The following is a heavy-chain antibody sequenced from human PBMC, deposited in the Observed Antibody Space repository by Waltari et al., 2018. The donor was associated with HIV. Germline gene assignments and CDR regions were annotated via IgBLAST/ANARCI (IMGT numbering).Heavy chain of an antibody. Sequence: QLQLQGSGPGLVKSSETLSLTCTVSGGSMTSSSYYWGWIRQPPGKGLEWIGSMSYSGSTYHNPSLRSRLTISVDTSKNQFSLKLTSVTAADTAVYYCARSFSGYSNYFDPWDQGTLVTVSS. J-gene: IGHJ5*02. D-gene: IGHD4-4*01. CDR1: GGSMTSSSYY. CDR3: ARSFSGYSNYFDP. V-gene: IGHV4-39*01. CDR2: MSYSGST.